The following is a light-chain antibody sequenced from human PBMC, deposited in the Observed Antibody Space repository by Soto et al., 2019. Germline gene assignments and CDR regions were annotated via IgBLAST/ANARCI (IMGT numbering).Light chain of an antibody. CDR1: QSITYC. V-gene: IGKV1-5*01. J-gene: IGKJ2*01. Sequence: DIQMTQSPSSLSASVGDRVTITCRASQSITYCLAWYQQKPGKAPKLLIYDVFTLQSGVPSRFSGSGSGTEFTLTISSLQPDDSATYYCQQYHSFSFTFGQGTKLEIK. CDR3: QQYHSFSFT. CDR2: DVF.